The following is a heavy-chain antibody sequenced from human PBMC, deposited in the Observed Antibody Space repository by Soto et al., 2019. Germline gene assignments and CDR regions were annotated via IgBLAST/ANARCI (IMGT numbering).Heavy chain of an antibody. D-gene: IGHD3-22*01. CDR1: GYSFAGDW. V-gene: IGHV5-10-1*01. CDR2: IDPSDSQT. J-gene: IGHJ4*02. Sequence: PGESLKISCKGSGYSFAGDWITWGRQKPGKGLEWMGRIDPSDSQTYYSPSFRGHVTISVTKSITTVFLQWSSLRASDTAMYYCARQRYDSDTGPNFQYSFDSWGQGTPVTVSS. CDR3: ARQRYDSDTGPNFQYSFDS.